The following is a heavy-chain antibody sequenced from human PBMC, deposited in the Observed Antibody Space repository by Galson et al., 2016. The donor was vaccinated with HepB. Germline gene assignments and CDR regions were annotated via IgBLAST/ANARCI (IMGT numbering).Heavy chain of an antibody. J-gene: IGHJ4*02. CDR3: ARGRGYTYGYGRYFDY. V-gene: IGHV1-18*01. D-gene: IGHD5-18*01. CDR1: GYSFISYG. Sequence: SVKVSCKASGYSFISYGISWVRQARGQGLEWMGWISTYNGNTNYEQKFKGRVTLTADISTSTAQMELRSLRSDDTAVYYCARGRGYTYGYGRYFDYWDQGTLVTVSS. CDR2: ISTYNGNT.